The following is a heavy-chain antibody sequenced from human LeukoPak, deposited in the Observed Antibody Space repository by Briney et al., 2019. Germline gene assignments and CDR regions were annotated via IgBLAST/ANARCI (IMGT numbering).Heavy chain of an antibody. Sequence: GGSLRLSCAASGFTFSSYGMHWVRQAPGKGLEWVAFIRYDGSNKYYADSVKGRFTVSRDNSKNTLYLQMNSLRAEDTAVYYCAKGFLEWLLSAFDIWGQGTMVTVSS. CDR1: GFTFSSYG. D-gene: IGHD3-3*01. J-gene: IGHJ3*02. V-gene: IGHV3-30*02. CDR2: IRYDGSNK. CDR3: AKGFLEWLLSAFDI.